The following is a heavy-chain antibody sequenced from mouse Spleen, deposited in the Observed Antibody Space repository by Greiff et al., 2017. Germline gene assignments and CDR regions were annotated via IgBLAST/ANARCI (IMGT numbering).Heavy chain of an antibody. CDR1: GYAFSSYW. CDR3: ARRDSSGYVSWFAY. CDR2: IYPGDGDT. J-gene: IGHJ3*01. D-gene: IGHD3-2*01. Sequence: VMLVESGAELVKPGASVKISCKASGYAFSSYWMNWVKQRPGKGLEWIGQIYPGDGDTNYNGKFKGKATLTADKSSSTAYMQLSSLTSEDSAVYFCARRDSSGYVSWFAYWGQGTLVTVSA. V-gene: IGHV1-80*01.